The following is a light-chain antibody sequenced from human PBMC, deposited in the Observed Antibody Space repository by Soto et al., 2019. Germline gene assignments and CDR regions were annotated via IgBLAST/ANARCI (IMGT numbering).Light chain of an antibody. Sequence: DIHMTHSPSTLPSSLLYIFTIACRSNQSISTWLAWYQQKPGKAPNLLXYKASRLETGVPSRFSGSGSGTEFTLTISFLQPDDFATYYCQQYNSYSPLTFGGGTKVDIK. CDR1: QSISTW. CDR2: KAS. J-gene: IGKJ4*01. CDR3: QQYNSYSPLT. V-gene: IGKV1-5*03.